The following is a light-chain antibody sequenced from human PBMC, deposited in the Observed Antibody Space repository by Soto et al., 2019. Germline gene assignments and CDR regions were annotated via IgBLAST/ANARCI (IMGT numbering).Light chain of an antibody. CDR1: QSVSNNY. J-gene: IGKJ1*01. V-gene: IGKV3-20*01. CDR3: QQYGSSPWT. Sequence: EIVLTPSPGTLSLSPGERATLCCRASQSVSNNYLAWYQQKPGQAPRLLIYGASSRATGIPDRFSGSGSGTDFTLTISSLEPEDFAVYYCQQYGSSPWTFGQGTKVDIK. CDR2: GAS.